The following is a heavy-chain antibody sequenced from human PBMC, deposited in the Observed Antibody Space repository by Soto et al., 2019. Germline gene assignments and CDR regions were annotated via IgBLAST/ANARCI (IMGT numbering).Heavy chain of an antibody. CDR2: IYYSGST. CDR1: GGSISNGDYY. J-gene: IGHJ6*03. CDR3: ARVELPYSDYCMDV. D-gene: IGHD1-7*01. Sequence: PSETLSLTCTISGGSISNGDYYWSWIRQPPGKGLEWIGYIYYSGSTYYNPSPKSRVTISVDTSNNQFSLKLSSVTAADTAVFYCARVELPYSDYCMDVWGKGTTVTVSS. V-gene: IGHV4-30-4*01.